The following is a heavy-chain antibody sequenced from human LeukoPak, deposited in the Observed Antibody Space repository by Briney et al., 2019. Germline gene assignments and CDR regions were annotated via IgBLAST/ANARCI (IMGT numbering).Heavy chain of an antibody. CDR1: GFTFTNYA. Sequence: GGSLRLSCAASGFTFTNYAMSWVRQAPGKGPEWVSAVSGSNDNTYYADSVKGRFTISRDNSKNTLYLQMNSLRAEDTAVYHCAKGASFLVAAATSFFDYWGQGTLVTVSS. CDR3: AKGASFLVAAATSFFDY. J-gene: IGHJ4*02. CDR2: VSGSNDNT. V-gene: IGHV3-23*01. D-gene: IGHD1-26*01.